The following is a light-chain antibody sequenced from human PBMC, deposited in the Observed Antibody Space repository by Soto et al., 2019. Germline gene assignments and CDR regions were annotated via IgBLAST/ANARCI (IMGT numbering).Light chain of an antibody. Sequence: QSVLTQPPSVSGAPGQRVTISCTGSSSNIGGGFDVHWYQQLPGTAPKLLIFGNNNRPSGVPDRFSGSKSGTSASLAITGLQAEDEADYYCQSYDSSLSASVFGAGTKVTVL. J-gene: IGLJ1*01. CDR2: GNN. V-gene: IGLV1-40*01. CDR1: SSNIGGGFD. CDR3: QSYDSSLSASV.